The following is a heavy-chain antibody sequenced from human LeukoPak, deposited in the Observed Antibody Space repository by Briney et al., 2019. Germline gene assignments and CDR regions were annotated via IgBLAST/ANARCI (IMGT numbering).Heavy chain of an antibody. Sequence: SETLSLTCTVSGGSVSSGSYYWSWIRQPPGKGLEWIGYICYSGSTNYNPSLKSRVTISVDTSKNQFSLKLSSVTAADTAVYYCARDNYYEGQHWGQGTLVTVSS. CDR2: ICYSGST. D-gene: IGHD3-22*01. V-gene: IGHV4-61*01. CDR1: GGSVSSGSYY. CDR3: ARDNYYEGQH. J-gene: IGHJ1*01.